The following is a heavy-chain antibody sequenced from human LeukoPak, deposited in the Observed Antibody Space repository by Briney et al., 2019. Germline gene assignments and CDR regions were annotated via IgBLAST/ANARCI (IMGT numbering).Heavy chain of an antibody. V-gene: IGHV4-31*03. CDR3: ARTFWSGRAFNY. D-gene: IGHD3-3*01. CDR2: IYYSGST. Sequence: PSETLSLTCTVSGGSISSGDYSWSWIRQYPGKGLEWIGSIYYSGSTDYNPSLKSRVTISVDTSKNQLSLKLSSVTAADTAVYYCARTFWSGRAFNYWGQGTLVTVSS. CDR1: GGSISSGDYS. J-gene: IGHJ4*02.